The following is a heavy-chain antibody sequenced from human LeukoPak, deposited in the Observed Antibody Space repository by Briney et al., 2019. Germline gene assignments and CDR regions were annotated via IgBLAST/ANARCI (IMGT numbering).Heavy chain of an antibody. J-gene: IGHJ4*02. CDR2: ISGSGGST. Sequence: GGSLRLSCAASGFTFSSYAMSWVRQAPGKGLESVSAISGSGGSTYYADSVKGRFTISRDNSKNTLYLQMNSLRAEDTAVYYCAKATTSIVGATGDYWGQGTLVTVSS. V-gene: IGHV3-23*01. CDR1: GFTFSSYA. CDR3: AKATTSIVGATGDY. D-gene: IGHD1-26*01.